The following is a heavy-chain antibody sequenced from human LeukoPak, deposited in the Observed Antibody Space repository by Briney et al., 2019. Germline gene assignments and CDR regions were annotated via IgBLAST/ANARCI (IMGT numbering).Heavy chain of an antibody. CDR1: GFSFSTYG. CDR2: IYYSGST. D-gene: IGHD6-13*01. CDR3: ARGEGIAAAGTGSYYFDY. Sequence: PGGSLRLSCAASGFSFSTYGMHWVRQPPGKGLEWIGYIYYSGSTNYNPSLKSRVTISVDTSKNQFSLKLSSVTAADTAVYYCARGEGIAAAGTGSYYFDYWGQGTLVTVSS. J-gene: IGHJ4*02. V-gene: IGHV4-59*12.